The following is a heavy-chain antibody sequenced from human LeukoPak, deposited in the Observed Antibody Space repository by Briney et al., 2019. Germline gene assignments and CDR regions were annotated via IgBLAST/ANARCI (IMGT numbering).Heavy chain of an antibody. D-gene: IGHD5-12*01. CDR2: ISSSSSYI. CDR3: ARDLGSLRSSYWYFDL. CDR1: GFTFSSYS. Sequence: GGSLRLSCAASGFTFSSYSMNWVRQAPGKGLEWVSSISSSSSYIYYADSVKGRFTISRDNAKNSLYLQMNSLRAEDTAVYYGARDLGSLRSSYWYFDLWGRGTLVTVSS. J-gene: IGHJ2*01. V-gene: IGHV3-21*01.